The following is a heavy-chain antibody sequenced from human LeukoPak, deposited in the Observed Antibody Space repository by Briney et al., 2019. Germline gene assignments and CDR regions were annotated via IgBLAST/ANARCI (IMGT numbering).Heavy chain of an antibody. Sequence: PSETLSLTCTVSGGSISSYYWSWIRQPAGKGLEWIGRIYTSGSTNYNPSLKSRVTMSVDTSKNQFSLKLSSVTAADTAVYYCAREARPDYYYYYYMDVWGKGTTVTVSS. CDR2: IYTSGST. D-gene: IGHD6-6*01. J-gene: IGHJ6*03. V-gene: IGHV4-4*07. CDR3: AREARPDYYYYYYMDV. CDR1: GGSISSYY.